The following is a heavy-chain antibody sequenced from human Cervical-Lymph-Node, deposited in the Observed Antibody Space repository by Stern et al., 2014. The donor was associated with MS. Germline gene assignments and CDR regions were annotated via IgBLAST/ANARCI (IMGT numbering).Heavy chain of an antibody. D-gene: IGHD2-15*01. CDR1: GFSVTTAGVG. CDR3: AHSRVKYCRGGTCYSSLFDY. CDR2: IYWAADK. J-gene: IGHJ4*02. V-gene: IGHV2-5*02. Sequence: QVTLRESGPTLVKPTQTVTLTCTLSGFSVTTAGVGVGWIRQPPGKALEWLALIYWAADKLYSPSLKNRLTITKDTSKNQVVLTMTNVDPVDTATYYCAHSRVKYCRGGTCYSSLFDYWGQGTLVTVSS.